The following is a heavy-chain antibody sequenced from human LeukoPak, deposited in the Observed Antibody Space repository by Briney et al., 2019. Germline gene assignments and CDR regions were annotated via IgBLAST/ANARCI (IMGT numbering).Heavy chain of an antibody. CDR2: ISYDGSNK. Sequence: GGSLRLSCAASGFTFSSYAMHWVRQAPGKGLEWVAVISYDGSNKYYADSVKGRFTTSRDISLHLQMNSLRAEDTVVYYCVRNNNNDYWGQGTLVTVSS. CDR3: VRNNNNDY. CDR1: GFTFSSYA. D-gene: IGHD2/OR15-2a*01. J-gene: IGHJ4*02. V-gene: IGHV3-30-3*01.